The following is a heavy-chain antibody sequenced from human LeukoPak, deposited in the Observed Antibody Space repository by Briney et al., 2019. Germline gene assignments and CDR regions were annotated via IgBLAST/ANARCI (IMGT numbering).Heavy chain of an antibody. CDR3: ARPPYCSGGSCFSGGYWYFDL. D-gene: IGHD2-15*01. V-gene: IGHV4-39*01. Sequence: PSETLSLTCTVSGDSISSTNYYWGWIRQFPGKGLEWIGRVYYSGSTYYNPSLKSRVTISVDTTKNQFSLKLSSVTAADTAVYYCARPPYCSGGSCFSGGYWYFDLWGRGTLVTVSS. J-gene: IGHJ2*01. CDR1: GDSISSTNYY. CDR2: VYYSGST.